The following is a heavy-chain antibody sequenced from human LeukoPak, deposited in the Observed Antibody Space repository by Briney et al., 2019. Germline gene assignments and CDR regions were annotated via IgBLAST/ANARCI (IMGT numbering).Heavy chain of an antibody. CDR2: IHNSGTT. V-gene: IGHV4-59*08. CDR1: GGSVRSYS. Sequence: SETLSLTCSVSGGSVRSYSWSWIRQPPGKGLEWIGYIHNSGTTNYKPSLKNRVIISVETTKNQFSLELSSVTAADTAVYYCARHGGESLVATILHAFDIWGRGTMVTVSS. J-gene: IGHJ3*02. CDR3: ARHGGESLVATILHAFDI. D-gene: IGHD5-24*01.